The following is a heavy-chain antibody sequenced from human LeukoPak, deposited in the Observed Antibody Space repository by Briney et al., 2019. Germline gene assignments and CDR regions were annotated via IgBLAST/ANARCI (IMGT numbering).Heavy chain of an antibody. J-gene: IGHJ4*02. CDR1: GFSFGGYG. D-gene: IGHD2-8*01. CDR3: ARDLGGFTNGLCSYYFDY. CDR2: IWYNGKNK. Sequence: PGGSLRLSCVASGFSFGGYGMNWVRQAPGKGLEWVAVIWYNGKNKYYSDSVKGRFTISRDTSKNTLYLQMNSLRAEDTAVYYCARDLGGFTNGLCSYYFDYWGQGTLVTVSS. V-gene: IGHV3-33*01.